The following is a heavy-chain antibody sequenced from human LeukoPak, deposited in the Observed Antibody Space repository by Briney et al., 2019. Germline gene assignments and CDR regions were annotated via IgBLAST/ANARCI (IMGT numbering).Heavy chain of an antibody. J-gene: IGHJ4*02. CDR3: ARVTTVTTSFHFDY. CDR1: GGSISSGGYY. V-gene: IGHV4-30-4*01. Sequence: PSQTLSLTCTVSGGSISSGGYYWSWIRQPPGEGLEWIGYIYYSGSTYYHPSLKSRGTISLDTSKIQFSLKLSSVTAADTAVYYCARVTTVTTSFHFDYWGQGTLVTVSS. D-gene: IGHD4-17*01. CDR2: IYYSGST.